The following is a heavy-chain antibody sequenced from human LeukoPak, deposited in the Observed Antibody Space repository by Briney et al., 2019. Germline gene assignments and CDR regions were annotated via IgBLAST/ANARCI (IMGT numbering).Heavy chain of an antibody. J-gene: IGHJ4*02. CDR2: ISSSSSYI. CDR1: GFTFSSYS. Sequence: GGSLRLSCAASGFTFSSYSMNWVRQAPGKGLEWVSSISSSSSYIYYADSVKGRFTISRDNAKNSLYLQMNSLRAEDTAVYYCARDRGDSSSWYPTSYFDYWGQGTLVTVSS. V-gene: IGHV3-21*01. D-gene: IGHD6-13*01. CDR3: ARDRGDSSSWYPTSYFDY.